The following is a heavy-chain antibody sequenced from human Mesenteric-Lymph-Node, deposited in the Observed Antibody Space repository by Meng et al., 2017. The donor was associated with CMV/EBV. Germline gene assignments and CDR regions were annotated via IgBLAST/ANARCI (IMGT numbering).Heavy chain of an antibody. CDR1: GYTFTSFH. Sequence: ASVKVSCKASGYTFTSFHINWVRQATGQGLEWMGWMNPNSGNTGYAQKFQGRVTMTRNTSISTAYMELSSLTSDDTAVYYCLRFLAHGGGFDPWGQGTLVTVSS. J-gene: IGHJ5*02. V-gene: IGHV1-8*01. D-gene: IGHD3-3*01. CDR3: LRFLAHGGGFDP. CDR2: MNPNSGNT.